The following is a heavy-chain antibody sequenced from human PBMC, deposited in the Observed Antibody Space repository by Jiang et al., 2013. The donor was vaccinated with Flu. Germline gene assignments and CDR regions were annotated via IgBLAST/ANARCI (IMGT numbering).Heavy chain of an antibody. V-gene: IGHV4-34*01. D-gene: IGHD5-18*01. Sequence: PPGRGWSGLGKSIIVESTNYNPSLKSRVTISVDTSKNQFSLKLSSVTAADTAVYYCARARHGYSYGFLDYWGQGTLVTVSS. CDR2: SIIVEST. CDR3: ARARHGYSYGFLDY. J-gene: IGHJ4*02.